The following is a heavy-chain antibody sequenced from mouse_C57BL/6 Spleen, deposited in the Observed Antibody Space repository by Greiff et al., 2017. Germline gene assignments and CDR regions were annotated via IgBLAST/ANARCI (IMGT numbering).Heavy chain of an antibody. V-gene: IGHV5-9-1*02. CDR1: GFTFSSYA. CDR3: TRGGSSYEKFGY. J-gene: IGHJ3*01. CDR2: ISSGGDYI. D-gene: IGHD1-1*01. Sequence: EVKLEESGEGLVKPGGSLKLSCAASGFTFSSYAMSWVRQTPEKRLEWVAYISSGGDYIDYADTVKGRFTISRDNARNTLYLQMSSLKSEDTAMYYCTRGGSSYEKFGYWGQGTLVTVAA.